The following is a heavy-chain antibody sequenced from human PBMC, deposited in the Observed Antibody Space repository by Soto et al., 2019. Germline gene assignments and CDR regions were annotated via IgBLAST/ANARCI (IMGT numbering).Heavy chain of an antibody. Sequence: SGPTLVNPTQTLTLTCTFSGFSLSTSGVGVGWIRQPPGKALEWLALIYWDDDKRYSPSLKSRLTITKDTSKNQVVLTMTNMDPVDTATYYCAHCPGGEVLKWGNWFDPWGQGTLVTVSS. CDR3: AHCPGGEVLKWGNWFDP. CDR1: GFSLSTSGVG. CDR2: IYWDDDK. J-gene: IGHJ5*02. V-gene: IGHV2-5*02. D-gene: IGHD1-26*01.